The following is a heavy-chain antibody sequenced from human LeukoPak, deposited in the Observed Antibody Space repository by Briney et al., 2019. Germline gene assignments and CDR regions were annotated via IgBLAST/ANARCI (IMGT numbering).Heavy chain of an antibody. J-gene: IGHJ3*02. Sequence: GGSLRLSCAASGFTFDDYAMHWVRQAPGKGLEWVSGISWNSGSIGYADSVKGRFTISRDNAKNSLYLQMNSLRTEDTAVYYCASLKNYYDSSGYLVTDAFDIWGQGTMVTVSS. CDR3: ASLKNYYDSSGYLVTDAFDI. V-gene: IGHV3-9*01. CDR2: ISWNSGSI. CDR1: GFTFDDYA. D-gene: IGHD3-22*01.